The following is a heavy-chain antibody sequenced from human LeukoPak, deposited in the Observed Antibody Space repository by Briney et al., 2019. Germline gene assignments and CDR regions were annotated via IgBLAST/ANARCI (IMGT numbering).Heavy chain of an antibody. J-gene: IGHJ6*03. D-gene: IGHD6-19*01. CDR3: ARDAQWLVPEGYYYYMDV. CDR2: ISSRSSYI. V-gene: IGHV3-21*01. Sequence: GGSLRLSCAGSGFTFSRYNMNWFRQAPGKGLERVSSISSRSSYIFYADSVKGRFTISRENAKNSLYLQMNSLGAEDTAVYYCARDAQWLVPEGYYYYMDVWGKGTTVTVS. CDR1: GFTFSRYN.